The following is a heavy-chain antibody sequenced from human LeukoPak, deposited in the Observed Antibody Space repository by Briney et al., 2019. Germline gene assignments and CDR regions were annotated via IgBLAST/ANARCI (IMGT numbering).Heavy chain of an antibody. CDR1: GYSISSGYY. J-gene: IGHJ5*02. Sequence: SETLSLTCTVSGYSISSGYYWGWIRQPPGKGLEWIGSIYHSGSTYYNPSLKSRVTISVDTSKNQFSLKLSSVTAADTAVYYCASNVLLWFGEKKDWFDPWGQGTLVTVSS. V-gene: IGHV4-38-2*02. CDR3: ASNVLLWFGEKKDWFDP. CDR2: IYHSGST. D-gene: IGHD3-10*01.